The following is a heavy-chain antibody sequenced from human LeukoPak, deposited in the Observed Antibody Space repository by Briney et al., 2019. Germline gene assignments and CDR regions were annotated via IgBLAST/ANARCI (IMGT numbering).Heavy chain of an antibody. D-gene: IGHD3-22*01. J-gene: IGHJ4*02. Sequence: ASVKVSCKASGYTFTSYAMHWVRRAPGQRLEWMGWINAGNGNTKYSQKFQGRVTITRDTSASTAYMELSSLRSEDTAVYYCASPRNYYDSSGYYPFDYWGQGTLVTVSS. CDR1: GYTFTSYA. CDR3: ASPRNYYDSSGYYPFDY. CDR2: INAGNGNT. V-gene: IGHV1-3*01.